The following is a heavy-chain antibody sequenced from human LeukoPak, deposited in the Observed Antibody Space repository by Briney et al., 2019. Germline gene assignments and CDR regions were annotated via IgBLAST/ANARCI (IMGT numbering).Heavy chain of an antibody. J-gene: IGHJ4*02. CDR3: ARGPIAGSIDY. CDR1: GFTFSSYS. CDR2: ISSSSSYI. D-gene: IGHD6-13*01. V-gene: IGHV3-21*01. Sequence: PGGSLTLSCAASGFTFSSYSMNWVRQAPGKGLEWVSSISSSSSYIYYADSVKGRFTISRDNAKNSLYLQMNSLRAEDTVVYYCARGPIAGSIDYWGQGTLVTVSS.